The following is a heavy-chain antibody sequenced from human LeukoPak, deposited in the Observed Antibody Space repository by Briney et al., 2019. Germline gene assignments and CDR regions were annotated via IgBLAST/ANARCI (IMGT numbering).Heavy chain of an antibody. Sequence: SVKVSCKASGGTFSSYAISWVRQAPGQGLEWMGGINPIFGTANYAQKFQGRVTITADESTSTAYMELSSLRSEDTAVYYCATWEWELLRNWFDPWGQGTLVTVSS. CDR2: INPIFGTA. V-gene: IGHV1-69*13. CDR1: GGTFSSYA. CDR3: ATWEWELLRNWFDP. J-gene: IGHJ5*02. D-gene: IGHD1-26*01.